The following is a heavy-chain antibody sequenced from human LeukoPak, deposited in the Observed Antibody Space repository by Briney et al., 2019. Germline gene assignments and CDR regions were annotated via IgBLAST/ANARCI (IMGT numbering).Heavy chain of an antibody. CDR3: ARDSVADGYYYFDY. D-gene: IGHD5-24*01. CDR1: GGSITGYY. Sequence: SETLSLTCTVSGGSITGYYWSWIRQPPGKGLEWIGYIYYSGSTNYSPSLKSRVTISVDTSKNQFSLNLSSVTAADTAVYYCARDSVADGYYYFDYWGQGTLVTVLS. J-gene: IGHJ4*02. CDR2: IYYSGST. V-gene: IGHV4-59*01.